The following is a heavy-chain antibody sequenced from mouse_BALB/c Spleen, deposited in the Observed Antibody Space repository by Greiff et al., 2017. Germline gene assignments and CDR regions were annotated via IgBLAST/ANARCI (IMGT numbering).Heavy chain of an antibody. CDR2: ISSGGSYT. V-gene: IGHV5-6-4*01. CDR1: GFTFSSYT. CDR3: TREGDCMIPFDY. J-gene: IGHJ2*01. D-gene: IGHD2-4*01. Sequence: EVQGVESGGGLVKPGGSLKLSCAASGFTFSSYTMSWVRQTPEKRLEWVATISSGGSYTYYPDSVKGRFTISRDNAKNTLYLQMSSLKSEDTAMYYCTREGDCMIPFDYWGQGTTLTVSS.